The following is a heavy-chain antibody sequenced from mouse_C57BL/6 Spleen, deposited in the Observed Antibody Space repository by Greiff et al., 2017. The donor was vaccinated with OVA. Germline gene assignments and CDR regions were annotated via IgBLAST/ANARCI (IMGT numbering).Heavy chain of an antibody. CDR3: ARALGGAWFAY. CDR2: IYPSDSET. CDR1: GYTFTSYW. Sequence: VQLQQPGAELVRPGSSVKLSCKASGYTFTSYWLDWVKQRPGQGLEWIGNIYPSDSETHYNQKFKDKATLTEDKSSSTAYMQLSSLTSEDSAVYYCARALGGAWFAYWGQGTLVTVSA. V-gene: IGHV1-61*01. J-gene: IGHJ3*01. D-gene: IGHD3-1*01.